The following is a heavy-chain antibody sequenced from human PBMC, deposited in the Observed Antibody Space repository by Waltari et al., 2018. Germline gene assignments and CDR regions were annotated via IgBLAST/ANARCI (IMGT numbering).Heavy chain of an antibody. J-gene: IGHJ5*02. V-gene: IGHV3-7*03. CDR1: GFTFSSYW. Sequence: EVQLVESGGGLVQPGGSLRLSCAASGFTFSSYWMSWVRPAPGKGLEWVANIKQDGSEKYYVDSVKGRFTISRDNAKNSLYLQMNSLRAEDTAVYYCARLSGWYLGWFDPWGQGTLVTVSS. D-gene: IGHD6-19*01. CDR3: ARLSGWYLGWFDP. CDR2: IKQDGSEK.